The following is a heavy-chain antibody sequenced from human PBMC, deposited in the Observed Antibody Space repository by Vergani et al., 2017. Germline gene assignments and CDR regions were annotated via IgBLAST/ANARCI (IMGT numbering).Heavy chain of an antibody. V-gene: IGHV4-4*08. D-gene: IGHD4-23*01. J-gene: IGHJ2*01. CDR2: VFRNGNV. CDR3: ARDFGGEWYFDL. Sequence: VLLQEPGPGLVRPSETLSLKCSVSGASIDSFYWSWIRQSPGKGLEWIGYVFRNGNVNYNPSFNFRVAIDPSKNELSLRVTAVTAADTAVYYCARDFGGEWYFDLWGRGATVTVSS. CDR1: GASIDSFY.